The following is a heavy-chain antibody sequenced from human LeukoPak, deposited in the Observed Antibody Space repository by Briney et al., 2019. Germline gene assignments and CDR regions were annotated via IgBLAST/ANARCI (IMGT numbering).Heavy chain of an antibody. CDR3: ASGRPYDILTGRPYYYYGMDV. CDR2: ISAYNGNT. Sequence: ASVKVSCKASGYTFTSYGISWVRQAPGQGLEWMGGISAYNGNTNYAQKLQGRVTMTTDTSTSTAYMELRSLRSDDTAVYYCASGRPYDILTGRPYYYYGMDVWGQGTTVTVSS. CDR1: GYTFTSYG. D-gene: IGHD3-9*01. V-gene: IGHV1-18*01. J-gene: IGHJ6*02.